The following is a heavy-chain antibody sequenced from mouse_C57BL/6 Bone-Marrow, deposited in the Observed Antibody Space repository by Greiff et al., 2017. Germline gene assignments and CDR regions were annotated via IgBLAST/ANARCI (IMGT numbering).Heavy chain of an antibody. D-gene: IGHD1-1*01. Sequence: VKLQESGPELVKPGASVKLSCKASGYTFTSYDINWVKQRPGQGLEWIGWIYPRDGSTKYNEKFKGKATLTVDTSSSTAYMELHSLTSEDSAVYFCVRDYGSSYWYFDVWGTGTTVTVSS. J-gene: IGHJ1*03. V-gene: IGHV1-85*01. CDR3: VRDYGSSYWYFDV. CDR1: GYTFTSYD. CDR2: IYPRDGST.